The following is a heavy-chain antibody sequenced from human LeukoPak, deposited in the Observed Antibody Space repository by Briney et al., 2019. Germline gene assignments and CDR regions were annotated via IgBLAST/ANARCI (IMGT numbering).Heavy chain of an antibody. Sequence: SETLSLTCAVYGGSFSGYYWSWIRQPAGKGLEWIGRIYIRGNTSYNPSLKSRVTISADTSKNQFSLKVSSVTAADTAVYYCARGYWFYFDYWGQGTLVTVSS. CDR1: GGSFSGYY. V-gene: IGHV4-59*10. CDR3: ARGYWFYFDY. J-gene: IGHJ4*02. D-gene: IGHD2-8*02. CDR2: IYIRGNT.